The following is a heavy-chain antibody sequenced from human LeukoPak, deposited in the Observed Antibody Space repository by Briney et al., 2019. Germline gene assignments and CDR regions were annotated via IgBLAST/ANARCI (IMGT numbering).Heavy chain of an antibody. V-gene: IGHV4-34*01. Sequence: IPSETLSLTCAVYGGSFSGYYWSWIRQPPGKGLEWIGSIFHSGSVYYNPSLKSRVTISVDTSKNQFSLKLSSVTAADTAVYYCARGLGIAEYFQHWGQGTLVTVSS. D-gene: IGHD3-10*01. CDR1: GGSFSGYY. CDR2: IFHSGSV. CDR3: ARGLGIAEYFQH. J-gene: IGHJ1*01.